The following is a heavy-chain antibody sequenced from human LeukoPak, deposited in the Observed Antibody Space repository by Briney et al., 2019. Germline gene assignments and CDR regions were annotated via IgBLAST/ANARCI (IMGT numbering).Heavy chain of an antibody. D-gene: IGHD2-2*01. CDR1: GYTFTSYY. V-gene: IGHV1-46*01. J-gene: IGHJ5*02. CDR3: ARGRREDIVVVPAARGWFDP. CDR2: INPSGGST. Sequence: GASVKVSCKASGYTFTSYYMHWVRQAPGQGLEWMGIINPSGGSTSYAQKFQGRVTMTRDTSTSTVYMELSSLRSEDTAVYYCARGRREDIVVVPAARGWFDPWGQGTLVTVSS.